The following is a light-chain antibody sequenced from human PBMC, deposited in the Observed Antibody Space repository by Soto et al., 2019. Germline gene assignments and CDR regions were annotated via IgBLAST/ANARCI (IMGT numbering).Light chain of an antibody. Sequence: QSALTQPRSVSGSPGQSVTISCTGTSSDIGNYNYVSWYQQHPGTAPKLIIYEVSNRPSGISNRFSGSKSGNTASLTISGLQAEDEADYYCSSYTTTSTLGVFGGGTKLTVL. V-gene: IGLV2-14*01. CDR1: SSDIGNYNY. J-gene: IGLJ3*02. CDR2: EVS. CDR3: SSYTTTSTLGV.